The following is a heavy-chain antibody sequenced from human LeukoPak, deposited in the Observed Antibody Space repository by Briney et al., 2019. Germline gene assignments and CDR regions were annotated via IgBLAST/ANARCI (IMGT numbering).Heavy chain of an antibody. D-gene: IGHD5-18*01. J-gene: IGHJ4*02. Sequence: SETLSLTCTVSGYSISSGYYWGWIRQPPGKGLEWIGSIYYSGSTYYNPSLKSRVTISVDTSKNQFSLKLSSVTAADTAVYYCARREDTAMVLDYWGQGTLVTVSS. CDR1: GYSISSGYY. CDR3: ARREDTAMVLDY. CDR2: IYYSGST. V-gene: IGHV4-38-2*02.